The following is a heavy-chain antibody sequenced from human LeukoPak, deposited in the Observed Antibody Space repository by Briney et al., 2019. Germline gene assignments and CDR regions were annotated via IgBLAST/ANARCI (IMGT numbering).Heavy chain of an antibody. CDR3: AKSPTPYDSSGYCDY. Sequence: GRSLRLSCAASGFTFSSYAMSWVRQAPGKGLEWVSAISGSGGSTYYADSVKGRFTISRDNSKNTLYLQMNSLRAEDTAVYYCAKSPTPYDSSGYCDYWGQGTLVTVSS. D-gene: IGHD3-22*01. CDR2: ISGSGGST. V-gene: IGHV3-23*01. J-gene: IGHJ4*02. CDR1: GFTFSSYA.